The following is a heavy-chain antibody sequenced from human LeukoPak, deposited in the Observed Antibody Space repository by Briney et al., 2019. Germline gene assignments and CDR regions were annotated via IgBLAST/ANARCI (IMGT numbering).Heavy chain of an antibody. CDR1: GFTFSSYA. CDR3: AKDIEESHNWFDP. CDR2: ISGSGGST. Sequence: PGWSLRLSCAASGFTFSSYAMSWVRQAPGKGLEWVSAISGSGGSTYYADSVKGRFTISRDNSKNTLYLQVNSLRAEDTAVYYCAKDIEESHNWFDPWGQGTLVTVSS. D-gene: IGHD2/OR15-2a*01. J-gene: IGHJ5*02. V-gene: IGHV3-23*01.